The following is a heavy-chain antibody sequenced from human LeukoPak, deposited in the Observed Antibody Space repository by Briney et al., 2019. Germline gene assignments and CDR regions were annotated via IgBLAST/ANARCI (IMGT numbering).Heavy chain of an antibody. CDR3: AREKDTGSNHAKIRYDI. CDR2: ISGSGGST. D-gene: IGHD1-26*01. CDR1: GFSFSSYA. J-gene: IGHJ3*02. Sequence: GGSLRLSCAASGFSFSSYAMSWVRQAPGKGLEWVSAISGSGGSTYYADSVKGRFTISRDTSKNTLYLQMNSLRAEDTAVYYCAREKDTGSNHAKIRYDIWGQGTMVTVSS. V-gene: IGHV3-23*01.